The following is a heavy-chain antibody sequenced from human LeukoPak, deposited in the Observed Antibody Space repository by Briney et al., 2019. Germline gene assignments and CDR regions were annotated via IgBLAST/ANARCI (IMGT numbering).Heavy chain of an antibody. Sequence: GASVKVSCKASGYTFTGYYMHWVRQAPGQGLEWMGWINPNSGGTNYAQKFQGRVTMTRDMSTSTVYMELSSLRSEDAAVYYCARRIAVAGTGAFDIWGQGTMVTVSS. CDR1: GYTFTGYY. J-gene: IGHJ3*02. CDR2: INPNSGGT. V-gene: IGHV1-2*02. D-gene: IGHD6-19*01. CDR3: ARRIAVAGTGAFDI.